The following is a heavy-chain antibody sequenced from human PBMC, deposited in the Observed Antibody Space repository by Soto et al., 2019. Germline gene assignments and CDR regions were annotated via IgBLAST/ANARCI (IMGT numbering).Heavy chain of an antibody. D-gene: IGHD1-26*01. J-gene: IGHJ6*02. Sequence: PGGSLRLSCAASGFSFSSYWIHWVRQDPEKGLVWASRIKGDGSVTSYADYVKGRFTISRDNSKNTLYLQMNSLRAEDTAVYYCASGQWDVVADYYYYYGMDVWGQGTTVTVSS. CDR3: ASGQWDVVADYYYYYGMDV. V-gene: IGHV3-74*01. CDR2: IKGDGSVT. CDR1: GFSFSSYW.